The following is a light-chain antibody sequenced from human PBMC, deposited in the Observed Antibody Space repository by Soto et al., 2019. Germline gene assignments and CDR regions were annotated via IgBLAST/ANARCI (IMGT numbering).Light chain of an antibody. V-gene: IGKV3-15*01. CDR2: GAS. Sequence: EILMTQSPATLSVSPGETVTFSCRASRSVSNRLAWYQHKPGQAPRLLISGASNGATGIPPKFSGSGSGTEFTLTVDSLQSDDIAVYYCQQYGSSLWTFGQGTKVDIK. CDR1: RSVSNR. CDR3: QQYGSSLWT. J-gene: IGKJ1*01.